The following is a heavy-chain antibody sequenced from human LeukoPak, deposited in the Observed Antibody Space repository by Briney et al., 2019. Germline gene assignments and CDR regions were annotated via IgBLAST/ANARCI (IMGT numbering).Heavy chain of an antibody. CDR1: GGSISSYY. V-gene: IGHV4-59*01. J-gene: IGHJ4*02. D-gene: IGHD2/OR15-2a*01. Sequence: PSETLSLTCTVSGGSISSYYWSWIRQPPGMGLEWIGYIYYSGSTDYNPSLKSRVTISVDTSKNQFSLKLSSVTAADTAVYYCARGGYYYPPFDYWGQGTLVTVSS. CDR3: ARGGYYYPPFDY. CDR2: IYYSGST.